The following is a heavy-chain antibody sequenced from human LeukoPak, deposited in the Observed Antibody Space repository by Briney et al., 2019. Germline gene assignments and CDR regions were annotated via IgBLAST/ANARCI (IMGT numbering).Heavy chain of an antibody. D-gene: IGHD4-17*01. V-gene: IGHV3-53*05. J-gene: IGHJ4*02. Sequence: GGSLRLSCAASGFIVSNKYMTWVRQAPGKGLEWVSLIYSDGRTYYADSVKGRFTISRDNSKNTLYLQMNSLRADDTAVYYCARDSRDDFTVTNPGYWGQGTLVTVSS. CDR3: ARDSRDDFTVTNPGY. CDR2: IYSDGRT. CDR1: GFIVSNKY.